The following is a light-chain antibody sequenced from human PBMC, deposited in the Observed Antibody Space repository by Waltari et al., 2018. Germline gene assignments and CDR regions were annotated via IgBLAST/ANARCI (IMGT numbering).Light chain of an antibody. CDR3: QKYGSLPAT. V-gene: IGKV3-20*01. Sequence: EIVLTQSPGTLSLSPGERATLSCRASQSVSRTLAWYQQKPGQAPRLLIYDASSRATGIPDRFSGSGSGTDFSLTISRLEPEDFAVYYCQKYGSLPATFGQGTKVEFK. CDR2: DAS. J-gene: IGKJ1*01. CDR1: QSVSRT.